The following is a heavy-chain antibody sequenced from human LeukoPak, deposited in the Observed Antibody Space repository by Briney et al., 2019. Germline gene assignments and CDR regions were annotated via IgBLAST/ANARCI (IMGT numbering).Heavy chain of an antibody. CDR3: ARGGSVYYYDSSGSTDAFDI. CDR1: GFTFSSYG. D-gene: IGHD3-22*01. Sequence: GRSLRLSCAASGFTFSSYGMPWVRQAPGKGLEWVAVIWYDGSNKYYADSVKGRFTISRDNSKNTLYLQMNSLRAEDTAVYYCARGGSVYYYDSSGSTDAFDIWGQGTMVTSLQ. V-gene: IGHV3-33*01. J-gene: IGHJ3*02. CDR2: IWYDGSNK.